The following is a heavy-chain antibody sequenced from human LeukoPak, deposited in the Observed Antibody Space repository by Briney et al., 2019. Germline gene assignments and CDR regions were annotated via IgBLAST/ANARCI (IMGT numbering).Heavy chain of an antibody. CDR2: ISSSSSTI. D-gene: IGHD4-17*01. Sequence: AGGSLRLSCAASGFTFSSYSMNWVRQAPGKGLEWVSYISSSSSTIYYADSVKGRFTISRDSAKNSLYLQMNSLRAEDTAVYYCAKDLKLLDYGDYASFDYWGQGTLVTVSS. CDR1: GFTFSSYS. V-gene: IGHV3-48*01. CDR3: AKDLKLLDYGDYASFDY. J-gene: IGHJ4*02.